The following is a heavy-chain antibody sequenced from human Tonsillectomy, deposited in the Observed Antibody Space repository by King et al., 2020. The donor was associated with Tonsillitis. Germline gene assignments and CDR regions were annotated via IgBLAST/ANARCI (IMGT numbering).Heavy chain of an antibody. CDR1: GYIFTSYW. CDR2: IHPGDSDT. D-gene: IGHD3-10*01. J-gene: IGHJ4*02. CDR3: ARQGDHYFGSGSFTD. V-gene: IGHV5-51*01. Sequence: QLVQSGAEVKKPGESLKISCQVSGYIFTSYWIGWVRQMPGKGLEWMGIIHPGDSDTRYSPSFQGQVAISADRSIGTAYLQWSSLKASDTAIYYCARQGDHYFGSGSFTDWGQGTLVTVSS.